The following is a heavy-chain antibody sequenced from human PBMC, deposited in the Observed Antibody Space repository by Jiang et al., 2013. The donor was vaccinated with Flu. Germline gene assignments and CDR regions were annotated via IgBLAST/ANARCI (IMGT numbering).Heavy chain of an antibody. CDR3: ARHFREAIAAANYYYYYYMDV. D-gene: IGHD6-13*01. CDR1: GYSFTSYW. J-gene: IGHJ6*03. Sequence: KGSGYSFTSYWIGWVRQMPGKGLEWMGIIYPGDSDTRYSPSFQGQVTISADKSISTAYLQWSSLKASDTAMYYCARHFREAIAAANYYYYYYMDVWGKGTTVTVSS. V-gene: IGHV5-51*01. CDR2: IYPGDSDT.